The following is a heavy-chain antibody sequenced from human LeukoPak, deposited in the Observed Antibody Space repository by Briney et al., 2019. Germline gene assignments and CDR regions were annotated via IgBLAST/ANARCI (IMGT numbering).Heavy chain of an antibody. Sequence: GGSLRLSCAASGFTFSGYALHWVRQAPGKGLEWVAVISYDGSNKYYADPVKGRFTISRDNSRNTLYVQMSSLTAEDTAVYYCARDRDYTGNGWFDPWGQGTLVTVSS. J-gene: IGHJ5*02. V-gene: IGHV3-30*04. CDR3: ARDRDYTGNGWFDP. D-gene: IGHD4-23*01. CDR1: GFTFSGYA. CDR2: ISYDGSNK.